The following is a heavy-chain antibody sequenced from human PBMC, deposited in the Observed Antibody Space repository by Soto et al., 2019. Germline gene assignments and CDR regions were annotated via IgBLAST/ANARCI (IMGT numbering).Heavy chain of an antibody. CDR1: GESISSSSYY. V-gene: IGHV4-39*01. D-gene: IGHD2-21*02. J-gene: IGHJ4*02. CDR3: ARQRTTVVTQAYFDH. CDR2: IYYSGRT. Sequence: SETLSLTCIVSGESISSSSYYWGWIRQPPGKGLEWIGSIYYSGRTYYNPSFKSRVTISIDTSKNQFSLKLSSVAATDTAVYYCARQRTTVVTQAYFDHWGQGALVTVSS.